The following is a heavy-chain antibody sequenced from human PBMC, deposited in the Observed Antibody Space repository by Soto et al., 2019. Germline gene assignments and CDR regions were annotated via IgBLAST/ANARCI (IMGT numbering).Heavy chain of an antibody. CDR2: VYYRGRS. CDR3: VSQRTSVLTQAYFDY. D-gene: IGHD2-8*01. J-gene: IGHJ4*02. Sequence: SETLSLTCTVSDVSFSNRNHYLVWIRQSPGKGLEWIGSVYYRGRSYSKSSVKSRVTISVDTSKNQFSLNLNSVTASDTAVYYCVSQRTSVLTQAYFDYWGPGARVSVSS. V-gene: IGHV4-39*01. CDR1: DVSFSNRNHY.